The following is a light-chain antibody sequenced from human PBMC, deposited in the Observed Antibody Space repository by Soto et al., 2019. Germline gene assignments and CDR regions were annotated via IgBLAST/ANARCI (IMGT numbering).Light chain of an antibody. Sequence: QSALTQPASVSGSPGQSITISCTGTSSDVGSYDLVSWYQHHPGKAPKLMVYQVSKRPSGVSNRFSGSKSDNTASLTISGLQAEDEADYYCCLFAGSSTYVFGTGTKLTVL. J-gene: IGLJ1*01. CDR3: CLFAGSSTYV. CDR1: SSDVGSYDL. CDR2: QVS. V-gene: IGLV2-23*02.